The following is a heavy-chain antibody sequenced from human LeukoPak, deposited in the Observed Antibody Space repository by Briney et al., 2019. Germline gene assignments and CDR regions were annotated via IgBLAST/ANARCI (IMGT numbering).Heavy chain of an antibody. J-gene: IGHJ4*02. V-gene: IGHV1-18*01. CDR1: GYTFTSYG. Sequence: ASVKVSCKASGYTFTSYGISWVRQAPGQGLERMGWISAYNGNTNYAQKLQGRVTMTTDTSTSTAYMELRSLRSEDTAVYYCARVDCSGGSCYSDFDYWGQGTLVTVSS. CDR3: ARVDCSGGSCYSDFDY. CDR2: ISAYNGNT. D-gene: IGHD2-15*01.